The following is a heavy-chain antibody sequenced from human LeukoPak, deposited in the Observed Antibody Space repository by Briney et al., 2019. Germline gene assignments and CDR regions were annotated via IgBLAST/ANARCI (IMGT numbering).Heavy chain of an antibody. CDR2: ISSSSSYI. D-gene: IGHD1-26*01. V-gene: IGHV3-21*01. CDR3: ARGDSGSYS. Sequence: GGSLRLSCAASGFTFSSYWMHWVRQAPGKGLEWVSSISSSSSYIYYADSVKGRFTISRDNAKNSLYLQVNSLRAEDTAVYYCARGDSGSYSWGQGTLVTVSS. CDR1: GFTFSSYW. J-gene: IGHJ4*02.